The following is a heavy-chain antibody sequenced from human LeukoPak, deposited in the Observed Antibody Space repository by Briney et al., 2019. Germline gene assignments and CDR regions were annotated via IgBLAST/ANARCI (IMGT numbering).Heavy chain of an antibody. V-gene: IGHV3-23*01. CDR2: ISGSGGST. CDR3: AKDRGPYCSSTSCYAFDY. CDR1: GFTFSSYA. Sequence: PGGSLRLSCAASGFTFSSYAMSWVRQAPGKGLERVSAISGSGGSTYYADSVKGRFTISRDNSKNTLYLQMNSLRAEDTAVYYCAKDRGPYCSSTSCYAFDYWGQGTLVTVSS. J-gene: IGHJ4*02. D-gene: IGHD2-2*01.